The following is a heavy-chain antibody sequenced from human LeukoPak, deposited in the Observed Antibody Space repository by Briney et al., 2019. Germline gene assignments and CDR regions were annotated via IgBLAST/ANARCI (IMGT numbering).Heavy chain of an antibody. Sequence: PGGSLRLSCAASGFTFSSYAMSWVRQAPGKGLEWISYISNSGHTTYYAESVKGRFTISRGNAWNSLYLQMNSLRGEDTAVYYCARRITISGLGYYMDVWGKGTTVIVSS. CDR1: GFTFSSYA. CDR3: ARRITISGLGYYMDV. J-gene: IGHJ6*04. D-gene: IGHD3-3*01. V-gene: IGHV3-48*01. CDR2: ISNSGHTT.